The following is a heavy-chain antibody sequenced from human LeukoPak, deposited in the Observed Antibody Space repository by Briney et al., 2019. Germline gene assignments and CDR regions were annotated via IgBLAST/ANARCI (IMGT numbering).Heavy chain of an antibody. CDR1: GFTFNNYV. J-gene: IGHJ4*02. Sequence: QTGGSLRLSCAASGFTFNNYVMSWVRQAPGKGLEWVSGISGSGDSTYYADSVKGRFTISRDNSKNTLYLQMNSLRLEDTAAYYCAKIRAPSGWFNSDYWGQGTLVTVSS. V-gene: IGHV3-23*01. D-gene: IGHD6-19*01. CDR2: ISGSGDST. CDR3: AKIRAPSGWFNSDY.